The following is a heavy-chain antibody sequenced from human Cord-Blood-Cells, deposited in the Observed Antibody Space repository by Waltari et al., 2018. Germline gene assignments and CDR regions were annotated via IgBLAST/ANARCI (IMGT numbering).Heavy chain of an antibody. D-gene: IGHD3-9*01. CDR3: ARVSQSDYDILTGYSGYYYMDV. CDR2: IYTSGST. V-gene: IGHV4-4*07. CDR1: GGSISSYY. J-gene: IGHJ6*03. Sequence: QVQLQESGPGLVKPSETLSLTCTVSGGSISSYYWSWIRQPAGKGLEWIGRIYTSGSTNYNPSRKSRVTMSVDTSKNQFSLKLGSVTAADTAVYYCARVSQSDYDILTGYSGYYYMDVWGKGTTVTVSS.